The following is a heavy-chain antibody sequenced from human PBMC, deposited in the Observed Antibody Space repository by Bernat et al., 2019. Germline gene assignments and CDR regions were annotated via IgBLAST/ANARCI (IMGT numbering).Heavy chain of an antibody. CDR3: AKEGGPPTGYRLPVFDP. Sequence: EVQLVESGGGLVQPGGSLRLSCAASGFTFSSYAMSWVRQAPGKGLEWVSAISGSGGSTYYADSVKGRFTISRDNSKNTLYLQMNSLRAEDTAVYYCAKEGGPPTGYRLPVFDPWGQGTLVTVSS. V-gene: IGHV3-23*04. CDR2: ISGSGGST. J-gene: IGHJ5*02. CDR1: GFTFSSYA. D-gene: IGHD3-9*01.